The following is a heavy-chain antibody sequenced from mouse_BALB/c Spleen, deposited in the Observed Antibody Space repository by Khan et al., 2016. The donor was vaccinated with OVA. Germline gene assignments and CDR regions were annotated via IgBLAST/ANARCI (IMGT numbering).Heavy chain of an antibody. CDR2: IFPNNGGT. V-gene: IGHV1-18*01. Sequence: VRLQQSGPELVKPGASVKIPCKASGYPFTDYNMAWVKQSHGRGLEWIGDIFPNNGGTVYNQKFNGKATLTADKSSSTVFMDLRSLTSEDTAVDDCARRGYGGFAYWGQGTLVTVSA. CDR3: ARRGYGGFAY. J-gene: IGHJ3*01. D-gene: IGHD1-1*02. CDR1: GYPFTDYN.